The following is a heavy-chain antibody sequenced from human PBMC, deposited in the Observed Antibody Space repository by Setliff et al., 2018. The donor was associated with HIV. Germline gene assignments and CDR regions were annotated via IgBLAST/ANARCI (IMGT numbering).Heavy chain of an antibody. CDR3: AREGGKLWFGELLYAFDI. Sequence: SETLSLTCTVAGGSLSNYYWSWIRQSPGKGPEWIGRIYTSGSTNYNPSLKSRVTISVDTSKNQFSLKLSSVTAADTAVYYCAREGGKLWFGELLYAFDIWGQGTMVTVSS. D-gene: IGHD3-10*01. CDR2: IYTSGST. V-gene: IGHV4-4*08. CDR1: GGSLSNYY. J-gene: IGHJ3*02.